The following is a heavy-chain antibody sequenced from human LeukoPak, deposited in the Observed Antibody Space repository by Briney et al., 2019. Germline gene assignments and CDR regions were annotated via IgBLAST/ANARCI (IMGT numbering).Heavy chain of an antibody. CDR2: ISSSSSYI. J-gene: IGHJ3*02. V-gene: IGHV3-21*01. Sequence: GGSLRLSCAASGFTFSSYSMSWVRQAPGKGLEWVPSISSSSSYIYYADSVKGRFTISRDNAKNSLYLQMNSLRAEDTAVYYCARGRGYSGYDAFDIWGQGTMVTVSS. CDR1: GFTFSSYS. CDR3: ARGRGYSGYDAFDI. D-gene: IGHD5-12*01.